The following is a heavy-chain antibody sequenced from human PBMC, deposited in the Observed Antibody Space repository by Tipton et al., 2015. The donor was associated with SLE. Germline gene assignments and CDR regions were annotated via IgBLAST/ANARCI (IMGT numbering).Heavy chain of an antibody. V-gene: IGHV4-30-2*01. CDR1: SGSISSGGYS. D-gene: IGHD2-15*01. CDR3: ARVIEAAERDY. CDR2: IYHGGST. Sequence: TLSLTCAVSSGSISSGGYSWSWIRQPPGKGLEWIGYIYHGGSTYYNPSLKSRVTISVDMSKNQFSLRLSSVTAADTAVYYCARVIEAAERDYWGRGTLVTVSS. J-gene: IGHJ4*02.